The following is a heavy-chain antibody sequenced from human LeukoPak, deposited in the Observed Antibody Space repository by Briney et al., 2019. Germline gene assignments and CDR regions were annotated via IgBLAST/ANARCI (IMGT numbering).Heavy chain of an antibody. J-gene: IGHJ4*02. CDR3: ARRSDYYDGSRYYYYFDF. V-gene: IGHV4-31*03. D-gene: IGHD3-22*01. CDR1: GVSISSGGYY. Sequence: SETLSLTCTVSGVSISSGGYYWSWILQHPGKGLEWIGYSYHSGSTYYNPSLTSRVTISIDTSKNQFSLKLSSVTAADTAVYFCARRSDYYDGSRYYYYFDFWGQGTLVTVSS. CDR2: SYHSGST.